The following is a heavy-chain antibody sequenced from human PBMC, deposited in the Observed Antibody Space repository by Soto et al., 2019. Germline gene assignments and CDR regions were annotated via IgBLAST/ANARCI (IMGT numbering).Heavy chain of an antibody. CDR2: INPNSGGT. CDR3: ARAGVAGAGSGEYGMDV. V-gene: IGHV1-2*02. Sequence: QVQVVQSGAEVKKPGASVKVSCKASGYIFTDYYIHWVRQAPGQGPEWMGWINPNSGGTKYAQRFQGRVTMTRDTSISTAYMELSRLRSDDTAVYFCARAGVAGAGSGEYGMDVWGQGTTVTVSS. J-gene: IGHJ6*02. CDR1: GYIFTDYY. D-gene: IGHD6-13*01.